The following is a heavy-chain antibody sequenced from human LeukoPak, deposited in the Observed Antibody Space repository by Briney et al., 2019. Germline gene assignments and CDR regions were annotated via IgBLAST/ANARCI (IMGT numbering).Heavy chain of an antibody. CDR3: ARDFPLHDYGDNNWFDP. Sequence: SQTLSLTCTVSGGSISSYYWSWIRQPAGKGLEWIGRIYTSGSTNYNPSLKSRVTMSVDTSKNQFSLKLSSVTAADTAVYYCARDFPLHDYGDNNWFDPWGQGTLVTVSS. CDR1: GGSISSYY. D-gene: IGHD4-17*01. V-gene: IGHV4-4*07. CDR2: IYTSGST. J-gene: IGHJ5*02.